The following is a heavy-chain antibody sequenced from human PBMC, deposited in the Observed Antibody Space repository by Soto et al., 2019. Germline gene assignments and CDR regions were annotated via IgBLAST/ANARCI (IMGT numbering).Heavy chain of an antibody. CDR3: ARFRRVKGPWYFGP. D-gene: IGHD3-10*01. CDR1: GDAISSDY. V-gene: IGHV4-59*01. Sequence: QVQLQESGPGLVKPSETLSLTCTVSGDAISSDYWTWIRQPPGKGLGWVGNIYYSGSTDYNPSLQSRVSTSVDTSSNQLSLSLTSVTAAGRALYYCARFRRVKGPWYFGPWGQGALVTVS. CDR2: IYYSGST. J-gene: IGHJ5*02.